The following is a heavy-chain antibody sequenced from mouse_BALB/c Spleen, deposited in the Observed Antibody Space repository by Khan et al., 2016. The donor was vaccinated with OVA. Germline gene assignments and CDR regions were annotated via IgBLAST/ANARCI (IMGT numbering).Heavy chain of an antibody. CDR1: GFTFSSYS. CDR2: ISSGGDYP. Sequence: EVHLVESGGDLVKPGGSLKLSCAASGFTFSSYSMSWVHQTPDKRLEWVASISSGGDYPYYPDSVKGRFTISRDNAKNTLYLQMSDLKSEATAMYYGADHVTGSFAYWGQGTLVTVSA. V-gene: IGHV5-6*01. J-gene: IGHJ3*01. D-gene: IGHD2-1*01. CDR3: ADHVTGSFAY.